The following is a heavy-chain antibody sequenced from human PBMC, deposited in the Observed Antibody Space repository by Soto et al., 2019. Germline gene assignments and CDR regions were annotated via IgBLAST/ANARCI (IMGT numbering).Heavy chain of an antibody. CDR3: ARGKARPRLFNWSDP. J-gene: IGHJ5*02. Sequence: ASVKVSCKASGYTFTSYDINWVRQATGQGLEWMGWMNPNSGNTGYAQKFQGRVTMTRDTSIGTAYMELSSLRSEDTAVYYCARGKARPRLFNWSDPWGQGTLVTVSS. D-gene: IGHD1-1*01. CDR2: MNPNSGNT. CDR1: GYTFTSYD. V-gene: IGHV1-8*01.